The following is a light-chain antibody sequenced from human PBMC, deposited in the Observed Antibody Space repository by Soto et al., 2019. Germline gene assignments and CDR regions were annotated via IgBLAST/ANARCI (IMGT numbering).Light chain of an antibody. J-gene: IGKJ4*01. CDR1: QRINNY. CDR3: QQSYGTPLT. Sequence: EIQMTQSPSSLSASVGDRVTITCRANQRINNYLNWYQEKPGQAPNLLIFGASTLQSAVPSRFSGSGSGTDFTLTISSLQPEDVATYHCQQSYGTPLTFGGGTKVQIK. V-gene: IGKV1-39*01. CDR2: GAS.